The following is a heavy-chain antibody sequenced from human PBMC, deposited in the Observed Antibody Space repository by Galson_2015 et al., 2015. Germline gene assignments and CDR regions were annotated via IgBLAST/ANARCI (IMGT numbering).Heavy chain of an antibody. CDR2: IKGDGSNT. CDR1: GFTFSSYW. Sequence: SLRLSCAASGFTFSSYWMHWVRQAPGKGLVWVSRIKGDGSNTAYADSVKGRFTISRDNAKNTLDLQMNSLRAEDTAVYYCARGGITAGSDYWGQGTLVPVSS. CDR3: ARGGITAGSDY. J-gene: IGHJ4*02. V-gene: IGHV3-74*01. D-gene: IGHD6-13*01.